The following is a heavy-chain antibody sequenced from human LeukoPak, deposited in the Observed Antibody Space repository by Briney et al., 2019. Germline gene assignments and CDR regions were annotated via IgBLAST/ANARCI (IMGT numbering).Heavy chain of an antibody. V-gene: IGHV4-59*01. J-gene: IGHJ6*03. Sequence: SETLSLTCTVSGGSISSYYWSWIRQPPGKGLEWIGYIYYSGSTNYNPSLKSRVTISVETSKNQFSLKLSSVTAADTAVYYCARGKGDIVVVPGRSPFYYYYYMDVWGKGTTVTVSS. CDR2: IYYSGST. D-gene: IGHD2-2*01. CDR3: ARGKGDIVVVPGRSPFYYYYYMDV. CDR1: GGSISSYY.